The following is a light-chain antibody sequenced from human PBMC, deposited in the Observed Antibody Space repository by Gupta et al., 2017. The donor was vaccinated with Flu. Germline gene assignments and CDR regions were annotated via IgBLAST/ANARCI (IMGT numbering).Light chain of an antibody. CDR1: QSISSY. CDR2: AAS. CDR3: QQSYSTPFP. V-gene: IGKV1-39*01. Sequence: DSQMTQSPSSLSASVGDRVTITCRASQSISSYLNWYQQKPGKAPKLLIYAASSLQSGVPSRFSGSGSGTDFTLTISSLQPEDFATYYCQQSYSTPFPFGQGTRLEIK. J-gene: IGKJ5*01.